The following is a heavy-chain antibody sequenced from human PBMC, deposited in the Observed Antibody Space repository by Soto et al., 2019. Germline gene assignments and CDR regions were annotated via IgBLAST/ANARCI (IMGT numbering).Heavy chain of an antibody. CDR2: IKSKTDGGTT. D-gene: IGHD3-22*01. CDR1: GFTFSNAW. V-gene: IGHV3-15*07. CDR3: TTQYYYDSSGSWVEWY. Sequence: EVQLVESGGGLVKPGGSLRLSCAASGFTFSNAWMNWVRQAPGKGLEWVGRIKSKTDGGTTDYAAPVKGRFTISRDDSKNTLYLQMKSLKTEDTAVYYCTTQYYYDSSGSWVEWYWGQGTLVTVSS. J-gene: IGHJ4*02.